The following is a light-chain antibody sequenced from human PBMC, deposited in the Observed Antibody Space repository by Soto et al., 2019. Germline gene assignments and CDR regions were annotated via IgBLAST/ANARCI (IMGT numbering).Light chain of an antibody. J-gene: IGKJ1*01. Sequence: TQSPCTLSLSPGETVTLSCRASQRVXSNYLSWYQQKAGQAPRLPXSGASTRATGIPGRFSGSGSGTDFTLIISSLESEDFAFYYCQQCNTGTWTFGEGTKVDIK. V-gene: IGKV3D-7*01. CDR2: GAS. CDR1: QRVXSNY. CDR3: QQCNTGTWT.